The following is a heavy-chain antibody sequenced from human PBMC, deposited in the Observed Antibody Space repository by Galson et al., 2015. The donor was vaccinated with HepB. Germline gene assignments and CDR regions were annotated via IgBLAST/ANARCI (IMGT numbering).Heavy chain of an antibody. D-gene: IGHD6-6*01. V-gene: IGHV1-2*02. Sequence: SVKVSCKASGYTFTGYYMHWVRQAPGQGLEWMGWINPNSGGTNYAQKFQGRVTMTRDTSISTAYMELSRLRSDDTAVYYCARVGLHSSSRASRYYFDYWGQGTLVTVSS. CDR3: ARVGLHSSSRASRYYFDY. CDR2: INPNSGGT. J-gene: IGHJ4*02. CDR1: GYTFTGYY.